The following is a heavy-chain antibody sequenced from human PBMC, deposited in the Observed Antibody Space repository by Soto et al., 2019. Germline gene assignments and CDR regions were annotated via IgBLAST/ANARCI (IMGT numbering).Heavy chain of an antibody. CDR1: GFTFSSYA. D-gene: IGHD1-26*01. Sequence: QVQLVESGGGVVQPGRSLRLSCAASGFTFSSYAMHWVRQAPGKGLEWVAVISYDGSNKYYADSVKGRFTISRDNSKNTLYLQMNSLRAEDTAVYYCARDRDWEESCFDYWGQGTLVTVSS. CDR2: ISYDGSNK. CDR3: ARDRDWEESCFDY. V-gene: IGHV3-30-3*01. J-gene: IGHJ4*02.